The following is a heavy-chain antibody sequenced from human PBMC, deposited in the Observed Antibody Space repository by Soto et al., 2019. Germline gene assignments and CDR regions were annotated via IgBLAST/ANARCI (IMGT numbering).Heavy chain of an antibody. CDR1: GFTFSSYA. D-gene: IGHD5-18*01. Sequence: EVQLLESGGGLVQPGGSLRLSCAASGFTFSSYAMSWVRQAPGKGLEWVSAISGSGGSTYYADSVKGRFTISRDNSKNTLYLKMNSLRAEDMAVYYCAKDNRGYSYGLGGKGYWGQGTLVTVSS. CDR3: AKDNRGYSYGLGGKGY. CDR2: ISGSGGST. J-gene: IGHJ4*02. V-gene: IGHV3-23*01.